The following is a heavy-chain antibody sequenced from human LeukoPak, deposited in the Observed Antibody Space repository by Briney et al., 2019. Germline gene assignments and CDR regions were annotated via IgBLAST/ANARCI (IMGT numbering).Heavy chain of an antibody. V-gene: IGHV3-33*03. D-gene: IGHD3-22*01. J-gene: IGHJ4*02. Sequence: QSGGSLRLSCAASGFTFSSYGMHWVRQAPGKGLEWVAVIWYDGSNEYYADSVKGRFTISRDNSKNTVYLQMNSLRAEDTAVYYCARWYNYDRSGSPDYWGQGTLVTVSS. CDR3: ARWYNYDRSGSPDY. CDR1: GFTFSSYG. CDR2: IWYDGSNE.